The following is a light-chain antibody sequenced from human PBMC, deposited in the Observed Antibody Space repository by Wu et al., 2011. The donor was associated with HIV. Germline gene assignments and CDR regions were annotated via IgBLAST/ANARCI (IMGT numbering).Light chain of an antibody. CDR2: TAS. Sequence: SVRNRLAWYQQRPGQPPHGSSSLTASLRATGIPDRFSGSGSGTDFTLTISSLEPEDSAVYYCQQRSNWPPTFGGGTKVEIK. CDR3: QQRSNWPPT. J-gene: IGKJ4*01. CDR1: SVRNR. V-gene: IGKV3-11*01.